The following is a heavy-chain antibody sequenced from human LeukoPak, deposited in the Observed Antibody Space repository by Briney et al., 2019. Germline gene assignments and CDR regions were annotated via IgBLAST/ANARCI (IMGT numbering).Heavy chain of an antibody. CDR1: GGSFNSYC. CDR3: ARTNYGSGSYYYYFDY. V-gene: IGHV4-59*01. CDR2: VYDSGTT. Sequence: SETLSLTCTVSGGSFNSYCWNWIRQSPGKGLEWIGYVYDSGTTNYNPSLKSRVTSSVDMSKKQFSLKLSSVTAADTAVYYCARTNYGSGSYYYYFDYWGQGTLVTVSS. D-gene: IGHD3-10*01. J-gene: IGHJ4*02.